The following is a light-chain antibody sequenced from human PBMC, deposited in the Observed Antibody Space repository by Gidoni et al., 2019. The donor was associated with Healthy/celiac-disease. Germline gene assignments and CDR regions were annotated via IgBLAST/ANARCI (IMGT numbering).Light chain of an antibody. CDR3: QSADSSGTVV. CDR1: ALPKQY. V-gene: IGLV3-25*02. Sequence: SYELTQPPSVSVSPGQTARITCSGDALPKQYAYWYQQKPGHAPVLVIYKDSERPSGIPERFSGSSSVTTVTLTISGVQAEDEADYYCQSADSSGTVVFGGGTKLTVL. CDR2: KDS. J-gene: IGLJ2*01.